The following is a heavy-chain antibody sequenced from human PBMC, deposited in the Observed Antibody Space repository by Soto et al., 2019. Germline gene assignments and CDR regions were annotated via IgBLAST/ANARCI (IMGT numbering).Heavy chain of an antibody. J-gene: IGHJ6*02. CDR1: GFTVSSNY. CDR2: IYSGGST. Sequence: GGSLRLSCAASGFTVSSNYMSWVRQAPGKGLEWVSVIYSGGSTYYADSVKGRFTISRHNSKNTLYLQMNSLRAEDMAVYYCAGGGITIFGVVDNYYYYGMDVWGQGTTVTVSS. V-gene: IGHV3-66*01. CDR3: AGGGITIFGVVDNYYYYGMDV. D-gene: IGHD3-3*01.